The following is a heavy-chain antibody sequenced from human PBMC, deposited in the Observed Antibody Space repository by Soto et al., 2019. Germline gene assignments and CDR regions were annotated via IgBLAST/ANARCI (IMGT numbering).Heavy chain of an antibody. Sequence: GGSLRLSCAASGFTFSSYAMHWVRQAPGKGLEWVAVISYDGSNKYYADSVKGRFTISRDKSKNTMYLQMNSLRAEDTAVYYCARDVRILTGYSHQPRIDYYYGMDVWGQGTTVTVSS. CDR2: ISYDGSNK. CDR3: ARDVRILTGYSHQPRIDYYYGMDV. D-gene: IGHD3-9*01. V-gene: IGHV3-30-3*01. CDR1: GFTFSSYA. J-gene: IGHJ6*02.